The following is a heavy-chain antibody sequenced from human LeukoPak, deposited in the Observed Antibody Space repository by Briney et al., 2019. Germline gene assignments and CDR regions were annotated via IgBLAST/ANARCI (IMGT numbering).Heavy chain of an antibody. D-gene: IGHD6-6*01. CDR1: GYTFTGYY. Sequence: GASVKVSCKASGYTFTGYYVHWVRQAPGQGLEWMGGIIPIFGTANYAQKFQGRVTITADESTSTAYMELSSLRSGDTAVYYCARGRYSSSINSMDVWGQGTTVTVSS. J-gene: IGHJ6*02. CDR2: IIPIFGTA. CDR3: ARGRYSSSINSMDV. V-gene: IGHV1-69*13.